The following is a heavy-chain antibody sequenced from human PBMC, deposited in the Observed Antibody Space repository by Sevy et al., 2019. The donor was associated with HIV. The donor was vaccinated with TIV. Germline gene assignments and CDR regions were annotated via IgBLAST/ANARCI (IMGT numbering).Heavy chain of an antibody. J-gene: IGHJ4*02. V-gene: IGHV4-59*01. CDR3: ARGRILTGYFPNPFFDY. Sequence: SETLSLTCTVSGGSISSYYWSWIRQPPGKGLEWIGYIYYSGSTNYNPSLKSRVTISVDTSKNQFSLKLSSVTAADTAVYYCARGRILTGYFPNPFFDYWGQGTLVTVSS. D-gene: IGHD3-9*01. CDR1: GGSISSYY. CDR2: IYYSGST.